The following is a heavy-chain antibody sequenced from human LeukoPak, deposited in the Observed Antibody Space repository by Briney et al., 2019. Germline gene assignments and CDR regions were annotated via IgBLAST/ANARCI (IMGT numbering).Heavy chain of an antibody. CDR3: ARDGIVGSPLFKFDY. Sequence: PGRSLRLSCAASGFTFNNYAIDWVRQAPGKGLEWVAIISFDGGNKYYADSVKGRFTISRDNSKNTLYLQMNSLRAEDTAVYYCARDGIVGSPLFKFDYWGQGTLVTVSS. D-gene: IGHD1-26*01. CDR1: GFTFNNYA. J-gene: IGHJ4*02. V-gene: IGHV3-30-3*01. CDR2: ISFDGGNK.